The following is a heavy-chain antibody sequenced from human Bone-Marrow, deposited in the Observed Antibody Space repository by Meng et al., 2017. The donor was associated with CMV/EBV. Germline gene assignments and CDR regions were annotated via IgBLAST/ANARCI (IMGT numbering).Heavy chain of an antibody. CDR1: GYTLTELS. V-gene: IGHV1-24*01. CDR3: ATVGEYPYYFDY. Sequence: QVQLVQYGAEGKKAGASVKVSCKVSGYTLTELSMHWVRQAPGKGLEWMGGFDPEDGETIYAQKFQGRVTMTEDTSTDTAYMELSSLRSEDTAVYYCATVGEYPYYFDYWGQGTLVTVSS. CDR2: FDPEDGET. J-gene: IGHJ4*02. D-gene: IGHD2-2*01.